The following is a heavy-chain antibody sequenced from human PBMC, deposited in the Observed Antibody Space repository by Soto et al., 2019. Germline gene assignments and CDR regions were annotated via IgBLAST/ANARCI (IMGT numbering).Heavy chain of an antibody. CDR1: YW. J-gene: IGHJ4*02. Sequence: YWIGRMRQMPGKGLEWMGIIYPGDSDTRYSPSFQGQVTISADKSINTAYLQWSSLKASDTAMYYCARHLYPDSTFIVVTTMGLDYCAQGTLVT. CDR3: ARHLYPDSTFIVVTTMGLDY. CDR2: IYPGDSDT. V-gene: IGHV5-51*01. D-gene: IGHD2-15*01.